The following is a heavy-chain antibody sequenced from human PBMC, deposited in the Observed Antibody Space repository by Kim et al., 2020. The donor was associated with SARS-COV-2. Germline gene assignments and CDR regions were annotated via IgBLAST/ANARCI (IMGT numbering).Heavy chain of an antibody. CDR2: ISWNSGSI. D-gene: IGHD1-26*01. J-gene: IGHJ6*02. Sequence: GGSLRLSCAASGFTFDDYAMHWVRQAPGKGLEWVSGISWNSGSIGYADSVKGRFTISRDNAKNSLYLQMNSLRAEDTALYYCAKEIPNQESYLPYYYYGMDVWGQGTTVTVSS. CDR1: GFTFDDYA. CDR3: AKEIPNQESYLPYYYYGMDV. V-gene: IGHV3-9*01.